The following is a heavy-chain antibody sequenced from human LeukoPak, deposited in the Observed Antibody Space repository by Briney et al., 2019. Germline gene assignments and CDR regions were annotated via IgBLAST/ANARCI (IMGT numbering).Heavy chain of an antibody. V-gene: IGHV4-31*03. J-gene: IGHJ6*02. D-gene: IGHD2-21*02. CDR1: GGSINSGDYF. CDR2: IHYSEST. CDR3: ARVHHERLRLDV. Sequence: SETLSLTCTVSGGSINSGDYFWSWIRQHPGKGLEWIGYIHYSESTHYNPSLKTRITISLDRSKNEFSLKLSSVTAADTAVCYCARVHHERLRLDVWGQGTTVTVSS.